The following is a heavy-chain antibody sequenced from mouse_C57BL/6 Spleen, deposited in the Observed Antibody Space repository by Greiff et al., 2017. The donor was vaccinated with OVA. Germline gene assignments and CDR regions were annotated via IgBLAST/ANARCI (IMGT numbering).Heavy chain of an antibody. CDR3: ARGDYYGMGYAMDD. V-gene: IGHV1-53*01. CDR1: GYTFTSYW. Sequence: QVQLKQPGTELVKPGASVKLSCKASGYTFTSYWMHWVKQRPGQGLEWIGNINPSNGGTNYNEKFKSKATLTVDKSSSTAYMQLSSLTSEDSAVYYGARGDYYGMGYAMDDWGQGTSVTVSS. J-gene: IGHJ4*01. D-gene: IGHD1-1*01. CDR2: INPSNGGT.